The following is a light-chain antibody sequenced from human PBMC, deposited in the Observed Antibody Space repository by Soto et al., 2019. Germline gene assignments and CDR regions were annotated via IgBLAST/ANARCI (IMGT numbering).Light chain of an antibody. CDR3: QQRANWPLT. CDR2: SAS. CDR1: RTVDGNY. J-gene: IGKJ4*01. Sequence: PGEIAPLSCRFSRTVDGNYLAWYHQKPGQAPRLLIHSASTRAPGIPDRFSASGAGTDFTLTISRLEPEDFAVYYCQQRANWPLTFGGGTKVDIK. V-gene: IGKV3D-20*02.